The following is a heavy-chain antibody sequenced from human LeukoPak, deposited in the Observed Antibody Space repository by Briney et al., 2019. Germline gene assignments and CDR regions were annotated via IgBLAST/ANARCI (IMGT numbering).Heavy chain of an antibody. CDR1: GGTFSSYA. CDR2: IIPIFGTA. D-gene: IGHD3-22*01. Sequence: LVKVSCKASGGTFSSYAISWVRQAPGQGLEWMGGIIPIFGTANYAQKFQGRVTITADESTSTAYMELSSLRSEDTAVYYCARGPGDYYDSSGYYYFDYWGQGTLVTVSS. V-gene: IGHV1-69*13. CDR3: ARGPGDYYDSSGYYYFDY. J-gene: IGHJ4*02.